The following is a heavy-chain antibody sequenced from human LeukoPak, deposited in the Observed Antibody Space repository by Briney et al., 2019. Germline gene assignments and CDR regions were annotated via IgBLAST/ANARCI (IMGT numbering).Heavy chain of an antibody. D-gene: IGHD2-8*01. J-gene: IGHJ4*02. CDR1: GGSFSGYY. V-gene: IGHV4-34*01. Sequence: PSETLSLTCAVYGGSFSGYYWSWIRQPPGKGLEWIGEINHSGSTNYNPSLKSRVTISVDTSKNQFSLKLSSVTAADTAVYYCARDRGPGWCTNGVCYRNSGYDGEVDYWGQGTLVTVSS. CDR2: INHSGST. CDR3: ARDRGPGWCTNGVCYRNSGYDGEVDY.